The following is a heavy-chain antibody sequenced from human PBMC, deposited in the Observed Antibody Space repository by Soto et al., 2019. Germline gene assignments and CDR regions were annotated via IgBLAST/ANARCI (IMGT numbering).Heavy chain of an antibody. J-gene: IGHJ5*02. Sequence: GGSLRLSCAASGFTFSSYIMNWVRQAPGKGLEWVSSISSSSSYIYYADSVKGRFTISRDNAKNSLYLQMNSLRAEDTAVYYCARDGIPPWELLDVNWFDPWGQGTLVTVSS. CDR1: GFTFSSYI. D-gene: IGHD1-26*01. CDR3: ARDGIPPWELLDVNWFDP. V-gene: IGHV3-21*01. CDR2: ISSSSSYI.